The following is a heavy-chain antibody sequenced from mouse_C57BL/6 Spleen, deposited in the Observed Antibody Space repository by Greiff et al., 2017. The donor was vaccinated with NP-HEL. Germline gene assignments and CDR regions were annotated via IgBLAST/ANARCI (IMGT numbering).Heavy chain of an antibody. CDR1: GFTFSDYY. D-gene: IGHD2-5*01. J-gene: IGHJ2*01. CDR3: ARDRDSNYDFDY. Sequence: EVMLVESEGGLVQPGSSIKLSCTASGFTFSDYYMAWVRQVPEKGLEWVANINYDGSSTYYLDSLKSRFIISRDNAKNILYLQMSSLKSEDTATYYCARDRDSNYDFDYWGQGTTLTVSS. CDR2: INYDGSST. V-gene: IGHV5-16*01.